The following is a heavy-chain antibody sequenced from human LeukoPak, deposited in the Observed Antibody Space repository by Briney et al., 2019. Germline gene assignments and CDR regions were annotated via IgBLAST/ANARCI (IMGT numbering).Heavy chain of an antibody. D-gene: IGHD6-25*01. J-gene: IGHJ3*02. CDR1: GGSIGSSNW. CDR3: ARPTGRGGYPTDPFDI. V-gene: IGHV4-4*02. CDR2: IYHSGGTT. Sequence: SETLSLTCAVSGGSIGSSNWWSWVRQPPGKGLEWIGEIYHSGGTTNYNPSLKSRVTISVDKSKNQFSLQLSSVTAADTALYYCARPTGRGGYPTDPFDIWGQGTMVTVSS.